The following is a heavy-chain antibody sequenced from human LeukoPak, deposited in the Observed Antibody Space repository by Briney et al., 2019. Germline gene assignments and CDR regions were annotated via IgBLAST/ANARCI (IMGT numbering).Heavy chain of an antibody. D-gene: IGHD4-4*01. CDR1: GGSISSGGYY. Sequence: SETLSLTCTVSGGSISSGGYYWSWIRQHPGKGLEWIGYIYYSGSTYYNPSLTSRVTMSVDTSKNQFSLKLSSVTAADTAIYYCARDHTETSSLNFRNYYYYGMDIWGQGTTVIVSS. J-gene: IGHJ6*02. V-gene: IGHV4-31*03. CDR3: ARDHTETSSLNFRNYYYYGMDI. CDR2: IYYSGST.